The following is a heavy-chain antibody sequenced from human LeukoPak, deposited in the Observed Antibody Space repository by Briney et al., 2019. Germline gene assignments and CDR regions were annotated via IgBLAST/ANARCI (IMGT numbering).Heavy chain of an antibody. Sequence: SVKVSCKASGGTFSSYAISWVRQAPGQGLEWMGRIIPILGIANYAQKFQGRVTITADKSTSTAYMELSSLRSEDTAVYYCARCQTKYYYGSGSYSYYFDYWGQGNLVTVSS. D-gene: IGHD3-10*01. V-gene: IGHV1-69*04. CDR1: GGTFSSYA. J-gene: IGHJ4*02. CDR3: ARCQTKYYYGSGSYSYYFDY. CDR2: IIPILGIA.